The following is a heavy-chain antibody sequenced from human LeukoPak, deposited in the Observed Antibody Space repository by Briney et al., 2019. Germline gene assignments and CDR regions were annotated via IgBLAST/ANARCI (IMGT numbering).Heavy chain of an antibody. V-gene: IGHV3-33*01. CDR3: ARTGTAVAALYYFDY. Sequence: GGSLRLSCAASGFTFSSYGMHWVRQAPGKGLEWVAVIWYDGSNKYYADSVKGRFTISRDNSKNTLYLQMNSLRAEDTAVYYCARTGTAVAALYYFDYWGQGTLVTVSS. J-gene: IGHJ4*02. CDR1: GFTFSSYG. CDR2: IWYDGSNK. D-gene: IGHD6-19*01.